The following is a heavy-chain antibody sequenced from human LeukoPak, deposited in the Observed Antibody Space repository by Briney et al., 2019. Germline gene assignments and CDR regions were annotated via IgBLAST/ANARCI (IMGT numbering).Heavy chain of an antibody. V-gene: IGHV4-39*01. J-gene: IGHJ4*02. CDR2: IYYSGST. CDR3: ASLWFGEILPFDY. D-gene: IGHD3-10*01. Sequence: SETLSLTCTVSGGSISYSSYYWGWIRQTPGKGLEWMGTIYYSGSTYYNPSLKSRVTISVDTSKNQFSLKLSSVTAADTAVYYCASLWFGEILPFDYWGQGTLVTVSS. CDR1: GGSISYSSYY.